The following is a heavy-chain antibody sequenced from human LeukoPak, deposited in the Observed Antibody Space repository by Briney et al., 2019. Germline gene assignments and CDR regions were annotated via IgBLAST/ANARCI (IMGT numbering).Heavy chain of an antibody. D-gene: IGHD4-17*01. CDR1: GGSISSYY. CDR2: IYYSGST. CDR3: ARVGEWTTVDY. V-gene: IGHV4-59*08. Sequence: SETLSLTCTVSGGSISSYYWSWIRQPPGKGLEWIGYIYYSGSTNYNPSLKSRVTISVDTSKNQFSLKLSSVTAADTAVYYCARVGEWTTVDYWGQGTLVTVSS. J-gene: IGHJ4*02.